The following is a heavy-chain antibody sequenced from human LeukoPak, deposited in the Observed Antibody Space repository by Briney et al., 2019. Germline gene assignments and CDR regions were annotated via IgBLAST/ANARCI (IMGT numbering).Heavy chain of an antibody. CDR3: ARDRRHTYYYDSSGYS. V-gene: IGHV1-8*01. D-gene: IGHD3-22*01. CDR1: GYTFTSYD. J-gene: IGHJ4*02. CDR2: MNPNSGNT. Sequence: ASVKVSCKASGYTFTSYDINWVRQATGQGLEWMGWMNPNSGNTGYAQKFQGRVTMTRNTSISTAYMELSSLRSEDTAVYYCARDRRHTYYYDSSGYSWGQGTLVTVSS.